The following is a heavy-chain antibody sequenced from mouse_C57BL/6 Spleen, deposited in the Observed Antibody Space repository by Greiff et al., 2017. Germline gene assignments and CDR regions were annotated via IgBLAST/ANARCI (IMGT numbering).Heavy chain of an antibody. D-gene: IGHD2-5*01. CDR2: IDPENGDT. V-gene: IGHV14-4*01. CDR3: TTDYSNRGFAY. CDR1: GFNIKDDY. Sequence: VQLKESGAELVRPGASVKLSCTASGFNIKDDYMHWVKQRPEQGLEWIGWIDPENGDTEYASKFQGKATITADTSSNTAYLQLSSLTSEDTAVYYCTTDYSNRGFAYWGQGTLVTVSA. J-gene: IGHJ3*01.